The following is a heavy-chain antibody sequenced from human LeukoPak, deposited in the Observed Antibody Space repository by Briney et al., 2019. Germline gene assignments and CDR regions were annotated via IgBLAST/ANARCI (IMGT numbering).Heavy chain of an antibody. CDR2: ISAYNGNT. CDR1: GYTFTSYG. CDR3: ARGEYYDSSGYYYARVWFDY. V-gene: IGHV1-18*01. J-gene: IGHJ4*02. Sequence: ASVKVSCKASGYTFTSYGISWVRQAPGQGLEWMGWISAYNGNTNYAQKLQGRVTMTRDTSTSTVYMELSSLRSEDTAVYYCARGEYYDSSGYYYARVWFDYWGQGTLVTVSS. D-gene: IGHD3-22*01.